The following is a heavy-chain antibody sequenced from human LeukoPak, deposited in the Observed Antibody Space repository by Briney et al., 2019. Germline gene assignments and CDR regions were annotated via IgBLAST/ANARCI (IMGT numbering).Heavy chain of an antibody. Sequence: SETLSLTCTVSGGSISSYYWSWTRQPPGKGLEWIGYIYYSGSTNYNPSLKSRVTISVDTSKNQFSLKLSSVTAADTAVYYCARNDADRYAFDIWGQGTMVTVSS. CDR2: IYYSGST. J-gene: IGHJ3*02. D-gene: IGHD1-1*01. CDR1: GGSISSYY. CDR3: ARNDADRYAFDI. V-gene: IGHV4-59*08.